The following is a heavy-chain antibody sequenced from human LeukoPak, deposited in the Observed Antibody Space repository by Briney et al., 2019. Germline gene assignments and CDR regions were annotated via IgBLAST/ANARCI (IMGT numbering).Heavy chain of an antibody. CDR2: INHSGST. Sequence: PSETLSLTCAVYGGSFSGYYWSWIRQPPGKGLEWIGEINHSGSTNYNPSLKSRVTISVDTSKNQFSLKPSSVTAADTAVYYCARGWGYYDSSGYHFDYWGQGTLVTVSS. CDR1: GGSFSGYY. V-gene: IGHV4-34*01. CDR3: ARGWGYYDSSGYHFDY. D-gene: IGHD3-22*01. J-gene: IGHJ4*02.